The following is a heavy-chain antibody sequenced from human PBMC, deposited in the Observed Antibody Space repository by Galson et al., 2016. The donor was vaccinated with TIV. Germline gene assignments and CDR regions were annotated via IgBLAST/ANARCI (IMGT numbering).Heavy chain of an antibody. J-gene: IGHJ3*02. CDR1: GGTFSFYA. Sequence: SVKVSCKASGGTFSFYANTWVRQAPGQGLEWMGGINPIFRTPNYAQKFQGRVTMTADDSTRTAYMELSSLGSEDTAVYYCARETCSGGTCYSRIVAFEIWGQGTMVTVSS. V-gene: IGHV1-69*13. CDR2: INPIFRTP. CDR3: ARETCSGGTCYSRIVAFEI. D-gene: IGHD2-15*01.